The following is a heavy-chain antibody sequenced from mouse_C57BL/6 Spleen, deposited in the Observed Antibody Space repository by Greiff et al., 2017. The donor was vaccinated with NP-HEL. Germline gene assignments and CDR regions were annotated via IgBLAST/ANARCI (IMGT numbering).Heavy chain of an antibody. CDR2: INPNNGGT. Sequence: VQLQQSGPELVKPGASVKISCKASGYTFTDYYMNWVKQSHGKSLEWIGDINPNNGGTSYNQKFKGKATLTVDKSSSTAYMELRSLTSEDSAVYYCARGSSGYVGAMDYWGQGTSVTVSS. V-gene: IGHV1-26*01. D-gene: IGHD3-2*02. CDR3: ARGSSGYVGAMDY. CDR1: GYTFTDYY. J-gene: IGHJ4*01.